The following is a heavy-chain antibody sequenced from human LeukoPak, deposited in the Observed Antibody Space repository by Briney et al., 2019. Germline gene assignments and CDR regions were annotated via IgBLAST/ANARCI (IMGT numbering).Heavy chain of an antibody. CDR1: GFTFSSYS. V-gene: IGHV3-21*01. Sequence: GGSLRLSCAASGFTFSSYSMNWVRQAPGKGLEWVSSISSSSSYIYYADSVKGRFTISRDKAKHSLYLQMNRLRAEDPAVNYCARITIFGVVTDAFDIWGQGTMVTVSS. J-gene: IGHJ3*02. D-gene: IGHD3-3*01. CDR3: ARITIFGVVTDAFDI. CDR2: ISSSSSYI.